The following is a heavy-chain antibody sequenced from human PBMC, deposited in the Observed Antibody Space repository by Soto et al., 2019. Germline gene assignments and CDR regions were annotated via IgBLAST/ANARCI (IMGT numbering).Heavy chain of an antibody. CDR3: VRSGTSSGRFSDY. D-gene: IGHD2-15*01. Sequence: SCKGSGYTFTSYWIGWVRQMPGEGLEWMGVIYPSDSDIRYSPSFQGKVTISADKSITTAYLQWSSLKAADTAMYYCVRSGTSSGRFSDYWGQGTLVTV. V-gene: IGHV5-51*01. CDR1: GYTFTSYW. CDR2: IYPSDSDI. J-gene: IGHJ4*02.